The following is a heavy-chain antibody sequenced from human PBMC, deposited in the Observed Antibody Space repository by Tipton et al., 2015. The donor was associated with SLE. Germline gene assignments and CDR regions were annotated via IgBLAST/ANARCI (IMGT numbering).Heavy chain of an antibody. CDR3: ARGPFQRWPPGAY. V-gene: IGHV4-4*07. Sequence: TLSLTCTVSGGSISNYYWSWIRQPAGKGLEWIGRIYTSGSTNYNPSLKSRVTMSVDTSKSQFSLMLNSLTAADTAVYCCARGPFQRWPPGAYWGQGTLVTVSS. CDR2: IYTSGST. D-gene: IGHD6-19*01. J-gene: IGHJ4*02. CDR1: GGSISNYY.